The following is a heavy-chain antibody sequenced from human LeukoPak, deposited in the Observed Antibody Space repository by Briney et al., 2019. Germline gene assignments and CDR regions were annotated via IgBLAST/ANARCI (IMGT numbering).Heavy chain of an antibody. D-gene: IGHD6-19*01. CDR3: AKVLGVAVAGTVDY. CDR2: ISGSGGST. J-gene: IGHJ4*02. CDR1: VFTFSSYA. Sequence: GGSLRLSCAASVFTFSSYAMSWVRQAPGKGLEWVSAISGSGGSTYYADSVKGRFTISRDNSKNTLYLQMNSLRAEDTAVYYCAKVLGVAVAGTVDYWGQGTLVTVSS. V-gene: IGHV3-23*01.